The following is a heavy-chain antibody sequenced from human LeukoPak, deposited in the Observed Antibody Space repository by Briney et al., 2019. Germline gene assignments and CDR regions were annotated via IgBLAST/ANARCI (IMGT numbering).Heavy chain of an antibody. CDR1: GGSFSGYY. CDR3: ARETKYYGSGSYFDY. Sequence: PSETLSLTCAVYGGSFSGYYWSWIRQPPGKGLEWIGEINHSGSTNYNPSLKSRVTISVDTSKNQFSLKLSSVTAEDTAVYYCARETKYYGSGSYFDYWGQGTLVTVSS. V-gene: IGHV4-34*01. D-gene: IGHD3-10*01. J-gene: IGHJ4*02. CDR2: INHSGST.